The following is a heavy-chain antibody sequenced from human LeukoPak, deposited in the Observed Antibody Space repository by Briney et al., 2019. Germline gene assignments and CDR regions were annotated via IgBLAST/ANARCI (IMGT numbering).Heavy chain of an antibody. V-gene: IGHV4-59*01. CDR1: GGSISSYH. J-gene: IGHJ5*02. D-gene: IGHD3-3*01. Sequence: SETLSLTCTVSGGSISSYHWSWIRQPPGKGLEWIGYIYYSGSTNYNPSLKSRVTISVDTSKNQFSLKLSSVTAADTAVYYCARGFDFWSGYYWFDPWGQGTLVTVSS. CDR3: ARGFDFWSGYYWFDP. CDR2: IYYSGST.